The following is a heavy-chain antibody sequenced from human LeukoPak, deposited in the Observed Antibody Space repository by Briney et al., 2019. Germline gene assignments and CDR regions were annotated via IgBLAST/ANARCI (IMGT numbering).Heavy chain of an antibody. CDR2: INPNSGGT. V-gene: IGHV1-2*02. D-gene: IGHD3-22*01. CDR1: GYTFTGYY. J-gene: IGHJ4*02. Sequence: ASVKVSCKASGYTFTGYYMHWLRQAPGQGLEWMGWINPNSGGTNYAQKFQGRVTMTRDTSISTAYMELSRLRSDDTAVYYCARDYYDSSGYSYWGQGTLVTVSS. CDR3: ARDYYDSSGYSY.